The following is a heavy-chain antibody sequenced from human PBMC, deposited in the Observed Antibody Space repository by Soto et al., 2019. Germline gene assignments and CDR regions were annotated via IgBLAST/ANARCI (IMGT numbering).Heavy chain of an antibody. D-gene: IGHD1-26*01. CDR3: ARGVSGSYSLAFDY. CDR2: IYYSGST. Sequence: SETLSLTCTVSGGSISSYYWSWIRQPPGKGLEWIGYIYYSGSTNYNPSLKSRVTISVDTSKNQFSLKLSSVTAADTAVYYCARGVSGSYSLAFDYWGQGTLVTVSS. V-gene: IGHV4-59*01. CDR1: GGSISSYY. J-gene: IGHJ4*02.